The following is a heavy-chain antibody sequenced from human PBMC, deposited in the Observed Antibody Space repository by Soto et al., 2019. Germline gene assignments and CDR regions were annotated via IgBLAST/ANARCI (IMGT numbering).Heavy chain of an antibody. Sequence: GASVKVSCKASGYTFTSYAMHWVRQAPGQRLEWMGWINAGNGNTKYSQKFQGRVTITRDTSASTAYMELSGLRSEDTAVYYCARGGRGYYDSSGYPGWGQETLVTVSS. J-gene: IGHJ4*02. V-gene: IGHV1-3*01. D-gene: IGHD3-22*01. CDR1: GYTFTSYA. CDR3: ARGGRGYYDSSGYPG. CDR2: INAGNGNT.